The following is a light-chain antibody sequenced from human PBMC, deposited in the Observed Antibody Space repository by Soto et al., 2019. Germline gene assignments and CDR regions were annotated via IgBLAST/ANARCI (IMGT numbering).Light chain of an antibody. Sequence: QSALTQPRSVSGSPGQPVTISCTGTSSDVGGYKYVSWYQRHPGEAPKLLIYDVSGRPSGVPDRFSGSKSGNTASLTISGLQAEDEADYFCCSFAGSHSVVFGGGTKVTVL. CDR3: CSFAGSHSVV. J-gene: IGLJ3*02. CDR1: SSDVGGYKY. V-gene: IGLV2-11*01. CDR2: DVS.